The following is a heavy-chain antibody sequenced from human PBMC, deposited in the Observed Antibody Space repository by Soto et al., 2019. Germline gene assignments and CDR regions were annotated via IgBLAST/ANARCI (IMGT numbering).Heavy chain of an antibody. Sequence: ASVKVSCKASGYTFTSYGISGVRQAPGQGLEWMGWISAYNGNTNYAQKLQGRVTMTTDTSTSTAYMELRSLRSDDTAVYYCARDKYDFWSGSTRTVIWGQGTLVTVSS. CDR3: ARDKYDFWSGSTRTVI. V-gene: IGHV1-18*04. D-gene: IGHD3-3*01. CDR2: ISAYNGNT. J-gene: IGHJ4*02. CDR1: GYTFTSYG.